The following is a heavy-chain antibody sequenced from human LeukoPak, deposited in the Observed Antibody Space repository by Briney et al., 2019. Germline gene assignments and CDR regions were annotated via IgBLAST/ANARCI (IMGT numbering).Heavy chain of an antibody. CDR3: AGSSGWLFDY. J-gene: IGHJ4*02. CDR2: IKEDGSQK. D-gene: IGHD6-19*01. Sequence: GGSLRLSCAGTGFTFSNYWMSWVRQAPGKGLEWVANIKEDGSQKYYVDSVKGRFTISRDNAKNSVYLQMSSLRAEDTAVYYCAGSSGWLFDYWGQGTLVAVSS. V-gene: IGHV3-7*01. CDR1: GFTFSNYW.